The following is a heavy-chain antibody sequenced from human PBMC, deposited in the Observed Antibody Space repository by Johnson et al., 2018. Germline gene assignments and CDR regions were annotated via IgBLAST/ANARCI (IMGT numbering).Heavy chain of an antibody. V-gene: IGHV3-30-3*01. J-gene: IGHJ3*02. CDR3: AKDQERYYDSLHAFDI. D-gene: IGHD3-22*01. CDR2: ISYDGSNK. Sequence: QVQLVESGGGVVQPGRSXRLSCAASGFTFSSYAMHWVRQAPGKGLEWVAVISYDGSNKYYADSVKGRFTISRDNSKNTLYLQMNSLRAEDTAVYYCAKDQERYYDSLHAFDIWGQGTMVTVSS. CDR1: GFTFSSYA.